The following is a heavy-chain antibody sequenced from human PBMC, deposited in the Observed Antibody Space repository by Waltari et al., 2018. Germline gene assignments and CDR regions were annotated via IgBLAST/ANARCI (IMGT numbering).Heavy chain of an antibody. CDR3: ARGLTQYGATTGFDY. D-gene: IGHD3-9*01. V-gene: IGHV4-4*02. CDR1: GDSINNNHW. Sequence: QVQLQESGPGLVKPSGTLSLTCVVSGDSINNNHWWGWIRQAPAKGLEWIGQIYGSGGTICDPSVKCRVTISADNSKNQFSLTLKSVTAADTALYFCARGLTQYGATTGFDYWGQGTRVSVSS. J-gene: IGHJ4*02. CDR2: IYGSGGT.